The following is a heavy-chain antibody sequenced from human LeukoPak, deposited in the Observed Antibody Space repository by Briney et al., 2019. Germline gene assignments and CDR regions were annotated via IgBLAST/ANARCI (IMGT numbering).Heavy chain of an antibody. CDR1: GGSISSSSYY. J-gene: IGHJ6*03. CDR2: IYTSGST. V-gene: IGHV4-39*07. CDR3: ARGRYYYYYMDV. Sequence: PSETLSLTCTVSGGSISSSSYYWGWIRQPPGKGLKWIGRIYTSGSTNYNPSLKSRVTMSVDTSKNQFSLKLSSVTAADTAVYYCARGRYYYYYMDVWGKGTTVTISS.